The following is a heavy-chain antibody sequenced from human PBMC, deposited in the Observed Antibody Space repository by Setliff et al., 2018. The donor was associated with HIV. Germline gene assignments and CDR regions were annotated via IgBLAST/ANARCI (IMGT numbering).Heavy chain of an antibody. Sequence: SETLSLTCAVYGTSLNTYYWTWIRYTPGRGLQWIGQIDHSGSTNYNPSLKSRVTLSVGASKNQFSLKVKSVTAADTATYYCAKKGRYYYGSGVTTDYFDDWGQGTPVTVSS. CDR2: IDHSGST. CDR3: AKKGRYYYGSGVTTDYFDD. J-gene: IGHJ4*02. CDR1: GTSLNTYY. V-gene: IGHV4-34*01. D-gene: IGHD3-10*01.